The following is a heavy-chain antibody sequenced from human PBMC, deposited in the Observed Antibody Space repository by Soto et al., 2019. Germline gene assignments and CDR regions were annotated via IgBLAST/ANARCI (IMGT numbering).Heavy chain of an antibody. CDR1: GFTFSSYW. CDR2: INIDGSST. Sequence: GGSLRLACAASGFTFSSYWMHWVRQAPGKGLVWVSRINIDGSSTSYAGSGKGRSTISEDNAKNTLYLKMNSLRAEDTAVYYWERDFERYFDWFQTVPPYYSHGMDVWAQGTTVTVSS. D-gene: IGHD3-9*01. J-gene: IGHJ6*02. CDR3: ERDFERYFDWFQTVPPYYSHGMDV. V-gene: IGHV3-74*01.